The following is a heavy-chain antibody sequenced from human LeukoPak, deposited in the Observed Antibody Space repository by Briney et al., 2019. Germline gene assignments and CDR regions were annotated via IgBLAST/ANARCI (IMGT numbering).Heavy chain of an antibody. D-gene: IGHD2-21*02. Sequence: PGGSLRLSCAASGFTVSSNYMSWVRQAPGKGLDWVSVIYSGGSTYYADSVRGRFSISRDNAKNTLYLRMTSLRADDTAMYYCTNIYCGGDCYPPWGQGTLVTVSS. CDR2: IYSGGST. V-gene: IGHV3-53*01. CDR3: TNIYCGGDCYPP. J-gene: IGHJ1*01. CDR1: GFTVSSNY.